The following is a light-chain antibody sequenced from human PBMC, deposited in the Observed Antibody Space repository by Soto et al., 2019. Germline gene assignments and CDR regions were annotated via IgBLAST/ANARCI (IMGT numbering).Light chain of an antibody. CDR3: QQRSTWLYT. CDR2: DAS. V-gene: IGKV3-11*02. J-gene: IGKJ2*01. Sequence: EILLAQSPATLSLSPGETATLSCKASQDVSIFLDWYQQKPGQAPRLLIHDASNRATGVPARFSGSGSGRDFTLTITSLEPEDFAVYYCQQRSTWLYTFGQGTKLEV. CDR1: QDVSIF.